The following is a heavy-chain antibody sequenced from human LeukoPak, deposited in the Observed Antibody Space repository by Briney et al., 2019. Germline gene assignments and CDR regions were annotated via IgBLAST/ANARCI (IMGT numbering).Heavy chain of an antibody. CDR2: ISGSGGST. CDR3: AKDRTSFIAVAGWAY. Sequence: GGSLRLSCAASGFTFSSYAMSWVRQAPGKGLEWASAISGSGGSTYYADSVKGRFTISRDNSKNTLYLQMNSLRAEDTAVYYCAKDRTSFIAVAGWAYWGQGTLVTVSS. J-gene: IGHJ4*02. D-gene: IGHD6-19*01. V-gene: IGHV3-23*01. CDR1: GFTFSSYA.